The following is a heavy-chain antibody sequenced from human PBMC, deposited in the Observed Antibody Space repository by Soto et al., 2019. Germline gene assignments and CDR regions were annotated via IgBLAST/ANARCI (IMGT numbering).Heavy chain of an antibody. J-gene: IGHJ6*02. V-gene: IGHV1-18*01. CDR2: VSAYNDYT. CDR1: GYTFISYG. CDR3: ACEGYYSGSGSYSPPRYYGMDV. D-gene: IGHD3-10*01. Sequence: QVQLVQSGAEVKKPGSSVKVSCKASGYTFISYGISWVRQAPGQGLEWMGWVSAYNDYTNYAQKLQGSVTITTETTTRIAYLELRSLRSEDTALYYCACEGYYSGSGSYSPPRYYGMDVWGQGTTVTVSS.